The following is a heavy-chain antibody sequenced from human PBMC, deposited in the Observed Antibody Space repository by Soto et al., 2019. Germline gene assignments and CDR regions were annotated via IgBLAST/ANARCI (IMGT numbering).Heavy chain of an antibody. V-gene: IGHV4-31*03. Sequence: PSETLSLTCTVSGGSISSGGYYWSWIRQHPGKGLEWIGYIYYSGSTYYNPSLKSRVTISVDTSKNQFSLKLSSVTAADTAVYYCARDYYDFWSGYPHDVFAIWGRGTLDT. CDR1: GGSISSGGYY. J-gene: IGHJ3*02. CDR2: IYYSGST. CDR3: ARDYYDFWSGYPHDVFAI. D-gene: IGHD3-3*01.